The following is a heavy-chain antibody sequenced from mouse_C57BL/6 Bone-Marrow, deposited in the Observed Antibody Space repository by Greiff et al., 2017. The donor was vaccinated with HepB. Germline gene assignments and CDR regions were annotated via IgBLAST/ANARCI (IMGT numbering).Heavy chain of an antibody. D-gene: IGHD1-1*01. CDR1: GYTFTSYW. CDR2: IDPSDSYT. V-gene: IGHV1-59*01. J-gene: IGHJ2*01. Sequence: QVHVKQPGAELVRPGTSVKLSCKASGYTFTSYWMHWVKQRPGQGLEWIGVIDPSDSYTNYNQKFKGKATLTVDTSSSTAYMQLSSLTSEDSAVYYCGRSPRYYYFDYWGQGTTLTVSS. CDR3: GRSPRYYYFDY.